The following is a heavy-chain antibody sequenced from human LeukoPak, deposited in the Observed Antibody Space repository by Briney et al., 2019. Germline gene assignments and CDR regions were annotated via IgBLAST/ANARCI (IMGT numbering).Heavy chain of an antibody. CDR2: INHSGST. D-gene: IGHD6-19*01. V-gene: IGHV4-34*01. CDR1: GGSFSGYY. CDR3: ATISGHMGA. J-gene: IGHJ5*02. Sequence: SETLSLTCAVYGGSFSGYYWSWIRQPPGKGLEWIGEINHSGSTNYNPSLKSRVTISVDTSKNQFSLKLSSVTAADTAVYYCATISGHMGAWGQGTLVTVSS.